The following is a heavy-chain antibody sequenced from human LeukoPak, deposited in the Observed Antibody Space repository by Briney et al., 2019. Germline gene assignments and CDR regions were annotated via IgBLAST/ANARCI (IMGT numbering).Heavy chain of an antibody. CDR2: ISSSSSYI. CDR3: ARGGKWDVTPFDY. J-gene: IGHJ4*02. Sequence: GGSLRLSCAASGFTFSNYSMNWVRQAPGKGLEWVSSISSSSSYIYYADSVKGRFTISRDNAKNSLYLQMNSLRAEDTAVYYCARGGKWDVTPFDYWGQGTLVTVSS. D-gene: IGHD1-26*01. V-gene: IGHV3-21*01. CDR1: GFTFSNYS.